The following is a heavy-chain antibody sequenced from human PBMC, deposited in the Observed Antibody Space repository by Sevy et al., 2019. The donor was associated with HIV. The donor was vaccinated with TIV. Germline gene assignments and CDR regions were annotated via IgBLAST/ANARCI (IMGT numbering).Heavy chain of an antibody. J-gene: IGHJ5*02. Sequence: GGSLRLSCAASGFNFSNYAMHWVRQAPGKGLESVALIWYDGSNKNYADSNSMKGRFTISRDNSKNTLYLQMNNLRAEDTAVYYCARESREFRFDPWGQGTLVTVSS. V-gene: IGHV3-33*01. CDR3: ARESREFRFDP. CDR2: IWYDGSNK. CDR1: GFNFSNYA.